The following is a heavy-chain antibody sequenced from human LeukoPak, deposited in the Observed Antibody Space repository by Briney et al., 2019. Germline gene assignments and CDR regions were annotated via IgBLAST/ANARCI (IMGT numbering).Heavy chain of an antibody. CDR2: VNQDGTEK. V-gene: IGHV3-7*01. Sequence: GGSLRLSCAASGFTFSSYWMNWVRQAPGKGLEWVANVNQDGTEKYYVDSVRGRFTISRDNAKNSLYLQMNSLRAEDTAVYYCARDVLAGTFDYWGQGTLVTVSS. D-gene: IGHD6-19*01. CDR1: GFTFSSYW. CDR3: ARDVLAGTFDY. J-gene: IGHJ4*02.